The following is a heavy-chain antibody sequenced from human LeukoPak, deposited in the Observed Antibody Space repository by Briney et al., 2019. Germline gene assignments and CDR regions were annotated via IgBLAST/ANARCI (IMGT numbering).Heavy chain of an antibody. CDR1: GFTFSSYS. J-gene: IGHJ4*02. CDR2: ISDSSRTK. Sequence: GGSLRLSCAASGFTFSSYSMNWVRQAPGKGLEWVSYISDSSRTKYYADSVKGRFIISRDNAKNSLYLQMNSLRAEDTAVYYCAREVGATDYWGQGTLVTVSS. CDR3: AREVGATDY. D-gene: IGHD1-26*01. V-gene: IGHV3-48*01.